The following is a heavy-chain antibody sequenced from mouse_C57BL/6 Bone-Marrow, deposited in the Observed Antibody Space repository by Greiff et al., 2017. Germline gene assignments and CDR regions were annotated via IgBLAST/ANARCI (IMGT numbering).Heavy chain of an antibody. D-gene: IGHD4-1*01. CDR2: IWGGGST. CDR3: AKTGTPYYAIDY. V-gene: IGHV2-9*01. CDR1: GFSLTSYG. J-gene: IGHJ4*01. Sequence: VQLQQSGPGLVAPSQSLSITCTVSGFSLTSYGVDWVRQPPGKGLEWLGVIWGGGSTNYNSAIMSRLSISKDNSSGQVFLKMIRLQTADTSMYYCAKTGTPYYAIDYWGQGTSVTVSS.